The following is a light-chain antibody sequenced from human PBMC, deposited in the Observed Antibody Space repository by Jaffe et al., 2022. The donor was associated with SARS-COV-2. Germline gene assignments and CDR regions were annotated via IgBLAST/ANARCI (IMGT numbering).Light chain of an antibody. CDR1: SSNIGSET. V-gene: IGLV1-44*01. Sequence: QSVLTQPPSASGTPGQRVTISCSGSSSNIGSETVNWYQQLPGTAPKLFIYSNDQRPSGVPDRFSGSKSGTSASLAISGLQSEDEADYYCAAWDDSLNGVVFGGGTKLTVL. CDR2: SND. J-gene: IGLJ2*01. CDR3: AAWDDSLNGVV.